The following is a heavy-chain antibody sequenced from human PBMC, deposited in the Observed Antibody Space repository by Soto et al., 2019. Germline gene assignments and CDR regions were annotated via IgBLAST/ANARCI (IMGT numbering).Heavy chain of an antibody. V-gene: IGHV4-34*01. CDR3: ARIGYSGGWYKAAFDI. J-gene: IGHJ3*02. D-gene: IGHD6-19*01. CDR2: MNHSGST. CDR1: GGSFSGYY. Sequence: QVQLQQWGAGLLKPSETLSLTCAVYGGSFSGYYWSWIRQPPGKGLEWIGEMNHSGSTNYNPSLKSRVTISVDASKNQFSLKLSSVAAADTAVYYCARIGYSGGWYKAAFDIWGQRTMVTGSS.